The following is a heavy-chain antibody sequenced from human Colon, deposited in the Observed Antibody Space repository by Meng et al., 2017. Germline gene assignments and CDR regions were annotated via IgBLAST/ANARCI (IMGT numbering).Heavy chain of an antibody. CDR1: GFTFRDST. CDR2: IRTKAFNYST. CDR3: TRECGELKCLAADFDY. Sequence: GESLKISCAASGFTFRDSTMHWVRQASGKGLEWIGRIRTKAFNYSTTYSASVKGRFTISRDDFNNTTYLQMSSLKTEDAAVYFCTRECGELKCLAADFDYWGQGALVTVSS. J-gene: IGHJ4*02. D-gene: IGHD3-10*01. V-gene: IGHV3-73*01.